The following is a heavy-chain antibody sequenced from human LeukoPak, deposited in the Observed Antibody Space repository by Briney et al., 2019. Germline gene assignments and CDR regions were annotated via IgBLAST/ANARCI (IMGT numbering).Heavy chain of an antibody. J-gene: IGHJ6*03. V-gene: IGHV1-69*13. CDR1: GGTFSSYA. CDR3: AREGSGTGRALVYYYYYYMDV. CDR2: IIPIFGTA. Sequence: SVKVSCKASGGTFSSYAISWVRQAPGQGLEWMGGIIPIFGTANYAQKFQGRVTITADESTSTAYMELSSLRSEDTAVYYCAREGSGTGRALVYYYYYYMDVWGKGTTVTVSS. D-gene: IGHD3-10*01.